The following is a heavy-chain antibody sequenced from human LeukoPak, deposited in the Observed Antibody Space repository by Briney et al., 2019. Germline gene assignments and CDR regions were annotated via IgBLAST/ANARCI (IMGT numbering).Heavy chain of an antibody. J-gene: IGHJ4*02. D-gene: IGHD3-22*01. Sequence: SVKVSCKASGGTFSSYAISWVRQAPGQGLEWMGGIIPIFGTANYAQKFQGRVTITADESTSTAYMELSSLRSEDTAVYYCASNLGEITMIVEGGNYWGQGTLVTVSS. CDR2: IIPIFGTA. CDR3: ASNLGEITMIVEGGNY. CDR1: GGTFSSYA. V-gene: IGHV1-69*13.